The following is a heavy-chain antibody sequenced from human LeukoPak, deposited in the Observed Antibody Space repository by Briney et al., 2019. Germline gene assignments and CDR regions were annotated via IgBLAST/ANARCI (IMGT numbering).Heavy chain of an antibody. V-gene: IGHV3-74*01. CDR3: ARPSSGAYHI. J-gene: IGHJ3*02. CDR1: GFTLSSYW. D-gene: IGHD6-19*01. CDR2: IKNDGSIT. Sequence: GGSLRLSCAASGFTLSSYWMHWVRHAPGKGLVWVSRIKNDGSITDYADSVKGRFTISRDNAKNMLHLQMNNLRAEDTAVYYCARPSSGAYHIWGQGTMVTVSS.